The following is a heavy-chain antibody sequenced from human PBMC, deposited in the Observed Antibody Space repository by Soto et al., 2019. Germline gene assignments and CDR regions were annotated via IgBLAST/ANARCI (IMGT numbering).Heavy chain of an antibody. CDR2: ISSSGSTI. CDR1: GCPVRNYD. V-gene: IGHV3-48*03. Sequence: PGGLQRLCRASSGCPVRNYDGSLVRKAPGKGLEWVSYISSSGSTIYYADSVKGRFTISRDNAKNSLYLQMNSLRAEDTAVYYCARAGMWHRNPIDFRGQGTLVTVSS. D-gene: IGHD2-21*01. CDR3: ARAGMWHRNPIDF. J-gene: IGHJ4*02.